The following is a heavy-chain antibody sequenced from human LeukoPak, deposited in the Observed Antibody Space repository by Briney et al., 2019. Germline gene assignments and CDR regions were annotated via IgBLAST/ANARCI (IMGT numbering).Heavy chain of an antibody. V-gene: IGHV3-9*01. CDR3: AKDIYYYGSGRGFDY. CDR1: GFTFSSYG. J-gene: IGHJ4*02. D-gene: IGHD3-10*01. Sequence: PGGSLRLSCAASGFTFSSYGMSWVRQALGKGLEWVSGISWNSGSIGYADSVKGRFTISRDNAKNSLYLQMNNLRAEDTALYYCAKDIYYYGSGRGFDYWGQGTLVTVSS. CDR2: ISWNSGSI.